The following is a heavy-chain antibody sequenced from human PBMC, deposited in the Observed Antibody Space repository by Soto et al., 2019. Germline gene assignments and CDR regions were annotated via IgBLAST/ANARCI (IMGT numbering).Heavy chain of an antibody. V-gene: IGHV4-59*01. Sequence: XETLSLTCTFSVVSFSSYYWSWIRHPPGKGLEWIGCIFYTGNTNYNPSLKSRVTISVDTSKDQVSLKLSSVTAADTAVYYCARGPFYCSRTRCSVLPADYWGPGTLVTVSS. CDR3: ARGPFYCSRTRCSVLPADY. J-gene: IGHJ4*02. D-gene: IGHD2-2*01. CDR2: IFYTGNT. CDR1: VVSFSSYY.